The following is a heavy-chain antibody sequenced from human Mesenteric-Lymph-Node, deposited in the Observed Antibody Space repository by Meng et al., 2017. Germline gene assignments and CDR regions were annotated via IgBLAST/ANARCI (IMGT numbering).Heavy chain of an antibody. J-gene: IGHJ4*02. CDR2: IYPGDSDT. CDR3: ARPPYYYFDERGYFDY. CDR1: GYSFTTYW. D-gene: IGHD3-22*01. Sequence: GESLKISCQCSGYSFTTYWIGWVRQMPGKGLEWMGIIYPGDSDTRYSPSFQGQITISADTSISTAYLQWSSLKASDTAIYYCARPPYYYFDERGYFDYWGQGALVTVSS. V-gene: IGHV5-51*01.